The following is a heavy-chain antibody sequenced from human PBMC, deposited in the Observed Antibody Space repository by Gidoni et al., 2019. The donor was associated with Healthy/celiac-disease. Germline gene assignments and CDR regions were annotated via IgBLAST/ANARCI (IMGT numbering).Heavy chain of an antibody. CDR1: GFTFSNAW. V-gene: IGHV3-15*01. Sequence: EVQLVESGGGLVKPGGSLRLSCAASGFTFSNAWMSWVRQAPGKGLEWVGRIKSKTDGGTTDYAAPVKGRFTISRDDSKNTLYLQMNSLKTEDTAVYYCTTWRSVAARTFDYWGQGTLVTVSS. CDR3: TTWRSVAARTFDY. CDR2: IKSKTDGGTT. D-gene: IGHD6-6*01. J-gene: IGHJ4*02.